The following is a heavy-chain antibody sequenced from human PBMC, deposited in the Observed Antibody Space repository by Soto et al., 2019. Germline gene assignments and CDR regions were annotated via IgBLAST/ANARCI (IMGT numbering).Heavy chain of an antibody. CDR1: GFTFTNYG. CDR3: VREDSDLHSRGSFDF. J-gene: IGHJ3*01. V-gene: IGHV3-23*01. D-gene: IGHD4-4*01. CDR2: ISESGANT. Sequence: EVQLLESGGGLARPGESLRLSCTASGFTFTNYGMNWVRQAPGKGLEWVSVISESGANTYYADSVQGRFTMSRDNSKNTLYLQLNSLRADDTAIYYCVREDSDLHSRGSFDFWGRGTMVTVSS.